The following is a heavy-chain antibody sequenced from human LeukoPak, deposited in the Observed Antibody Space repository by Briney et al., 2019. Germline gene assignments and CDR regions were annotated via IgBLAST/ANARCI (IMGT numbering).Heavy chain of an antibody. D-gene: IGHD2-2*01. CDR3: ARVGAYCTSTSCLDY. Sequence: ASVKVSCKASGYTFTSYGISWVRQAPGQGLEWMGWISAYNGNTNYAQKLQGRVTMTTDTSTSTAYMELRSLTSDDTAVYYYARVGAYCTSTSCLDYWGQGTLVTVSS. CDR1: GYTFTSYG. V-gene: IGHV1-18*01. J-gene: IGHJ4*02. CDR2: ISAYNGNT.